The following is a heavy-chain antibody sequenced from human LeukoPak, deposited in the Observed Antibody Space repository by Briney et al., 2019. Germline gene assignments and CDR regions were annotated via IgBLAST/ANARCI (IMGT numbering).Heavy chain of an antibody. Sequence: GGSLRLSCAASGFTVSSNYMSWVRQAPGKGLEWVSVIYSGGSTYYADSAKGRFTISRDNSKNTLYLQMNSLGAEDTAVYYCARDIGPRGWFDPWGQGTLVTVSS. CDR3: ARDIGPRGWFDP. CDR1: GFTVSSNY. J-gene: IGHJ5*02. V-gene: IGHV3-53*01. CDR2: IYSGGST. D-gene: IGHD1-26*01.